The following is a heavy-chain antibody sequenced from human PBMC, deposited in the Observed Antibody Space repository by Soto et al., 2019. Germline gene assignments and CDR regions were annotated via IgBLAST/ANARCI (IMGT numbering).Heavy chain of an antibody. CDR2: IYYSGST. D-gene: IGHD3-22*01. J-gene: IGHJ4*02. CDR1: GGSISSSSYY. V-gene: IGHV4-39*01. CDR3: PRPVFKSYYDSSGYFDY. Sequence: SETVSLTXTVYGGSISSSSYYWGWIRQPPGKGLEWIGSIYYSGSTYYNPSLKSRVTISVDTSKNQFSLKLSSVTAADTAVYYCPRPVFKSYYDSSGYFDYWGQGTLVTVSS.